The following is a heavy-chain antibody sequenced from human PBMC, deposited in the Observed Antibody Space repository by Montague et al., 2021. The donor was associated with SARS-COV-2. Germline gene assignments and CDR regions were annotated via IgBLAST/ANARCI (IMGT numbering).Heavy chain of an antibody. CDR2: INHSGST. Sequence: SETLSLTCAVYGGSFSGYYWSWIRQPPGKGLEWIGEINHSGSTNYNPSLKSRVTISVDTSKNQFSLKLSSVTAADTAVYYCARGRRILLWFGEFLSGGDYYGMDVWGQGTPVTVSS. D-gene: IGHD3-10*01. J-gene: IGHJ6*02. CDR3: ARGRRILLWFGEFLSGGDYYGMDV. V-gene: IGHV4-34*01. CDR1: GGSFSGYY.